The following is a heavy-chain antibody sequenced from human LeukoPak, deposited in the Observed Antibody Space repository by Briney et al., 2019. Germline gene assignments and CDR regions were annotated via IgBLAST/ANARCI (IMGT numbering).Heavy chain of an antibody. J-gene: IGHJ4*02. Sequence: SETLSLTCAVYGGSFSGYYWSWIRQPPGKGLEWIGEINHSGSTNYNPSLKSRVTISVDTSKNQFSLKLSSVTAADTAVYYCARGPYSGSYRRRGTFDYWGQGTLVTVSS. CDR2: INHSGST. CDR1: GGSFSGYY. D-gene: IGHD1-26*01. V-gene: IGHV4-34*01. CDR3: ARGPYSGSYRRRGTFDY.